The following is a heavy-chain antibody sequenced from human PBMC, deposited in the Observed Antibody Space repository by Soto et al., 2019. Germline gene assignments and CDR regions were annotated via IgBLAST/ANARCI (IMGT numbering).Heavy chain of an antibody. CDR2: ISAHNGNT. Sequence: QVHLVQSGAEVKKPGASVKVSCQGSGYAFTTYGITWVRQAPGQGLEWMGWISAHNGNTNYEQKLQGRVTVTRDTSTSTAYMELRSLRYDDTAVYYCARGRYGDYWGQGALVTVSP. J-gene: IGHJ4*02. CDR3: ARGRYGDY. CDR1: GYAFTTYG. V-gene: IGHV1-18*01. D-gene: IGHD1-1*01.